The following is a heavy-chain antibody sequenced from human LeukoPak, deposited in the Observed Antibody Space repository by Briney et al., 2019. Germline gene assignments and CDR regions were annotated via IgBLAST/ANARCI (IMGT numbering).Heavy chain of an antibody. CDR1: GFTFSTYS. CDR2: IRGGGENT. Sequence: GGSLRLSCAASGFTFSTYSMSWVRQAPGKGLEWVSAIRGGGENTYYADSVKGRFTISRDNAKDTLSLQMNSLRAEDTAVYYCAKISWDGRGTFYWGQGTLVTVSS. J-gene: IGHJ4*02. D-gene: IGHD3-22*01. CDR3: AKISWDGRGTFY. V-gene: IGHV3-23*01.